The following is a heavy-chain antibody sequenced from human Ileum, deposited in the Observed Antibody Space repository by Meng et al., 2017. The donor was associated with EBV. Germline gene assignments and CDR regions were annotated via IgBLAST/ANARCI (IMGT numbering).Heavy chain of an antibody. D-gene: IGHD6-19*01. V-gene: IGHV7-4-1*01. CDR3: ARGNGWRFDY. Sequence: QVQLVQSEAEVKKPGASVKVSCQAAGYTFTSSSMNWVRHAPGQGLEWMGWININTGNPTYAQGFTGRFVFSLDTSVSTAYLQIDSLKADDTAVHYCARGNGWRFDYWGQGTLVTVSS. J-gene: IGHJ4*02. CDR2: ININTGNP. CDR1: GYTFTSSS.